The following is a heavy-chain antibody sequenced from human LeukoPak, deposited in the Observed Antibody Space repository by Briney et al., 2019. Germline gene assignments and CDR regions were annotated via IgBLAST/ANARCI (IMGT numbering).Heavy chain of an antibody. CDR2: IKQDGSEK. CDR3: ASLHYDNWFDP. CDR1: GFTFSSYW. D-gene: IGHD3-10*01. Sequence: GGSLRLSCAASGFTFSSYWMSWVRQAPGKGLEWVANIKQDGSEKYYVDAVKGRFTISRDNPKNSLYLQMNSLRAEDTAVYYCASLHYDNWFDPWGQGTLVTVSS. J-gene: IGHJ5*02. V-gene: IGHV3-7*01.